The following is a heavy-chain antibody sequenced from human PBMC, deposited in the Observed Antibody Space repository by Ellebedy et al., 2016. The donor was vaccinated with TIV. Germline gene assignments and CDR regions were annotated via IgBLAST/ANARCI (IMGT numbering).Heavy chain of an antibody. Sequence: ASVKVSCXASGYTFSSYDINWVRQATGQGLEWMGWMYPNSGNTGYAQKFQGRVTMTRNTSISTAYMELSSLTSEDTAVYYCARIWGQTVDYWGQGTLVTVSS. CDR2: MYPNSGNT. V-gene: IGHV1-8*01. D-gene: IGHD7-27*01. J-gene: IGHJ4*02. CDR3: ARIWGQTVDY. CDR1: GYTFSSYD.